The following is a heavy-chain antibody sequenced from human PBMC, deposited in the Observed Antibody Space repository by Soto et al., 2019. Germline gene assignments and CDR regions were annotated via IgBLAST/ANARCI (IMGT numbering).Heavy chain of an antibody. CDR1: GFTFSSYG. J-gene: IGHJ1*01. D-gene: IGHD6-13*01. Sequence: PGGSLRLSCAASGFTFSSYGMHWVRQAPGKGLEWVAVIWYDGSNKYYADSVKGRFTISRDNSKNTLYLQMNSLRAEDTAVYYCVIEKEPGTHPTLPHCGQGTLVPVAS. V-gene: IGHV3-33*01. CDR3: VIEKEPGTHPTLPH. CDR2: IWYDGSNK.